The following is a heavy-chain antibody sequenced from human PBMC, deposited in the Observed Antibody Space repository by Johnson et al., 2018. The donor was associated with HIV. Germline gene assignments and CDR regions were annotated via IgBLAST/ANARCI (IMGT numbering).Heavy chain of an antibody. CDR1: GFTFSSYA. V-gene: IGHV3-30-3*01. Sequence: QVQLVESGGGVVQPGRSLRLSCAASGFTFSSYAMHWVRQAPGKGLEWVAVISYDGSNKYYADSVKGRFTISRDNSKNTLFLQMNSLRAEDTAVYYCSEESLSWELPDAFDIWGQGTMVTVS. J-gene: IGHJ3*02. D-gene: IGHD1-26*01. CDR2: ISYDGSNK. CDR3: SEESLSWELPDAFDI.